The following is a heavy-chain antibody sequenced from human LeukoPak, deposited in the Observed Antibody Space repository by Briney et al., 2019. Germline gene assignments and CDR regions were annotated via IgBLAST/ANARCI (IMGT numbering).Heavy chain of an antibody. CDR1: GFTFTGYA. D-gene: IGHD3-3*01. J-gene: IGHJ5*02. CDR3: ARASGLRSFTLIS. CDR2: ISDGTAGT. Sequence: GGSLRLSCAASGFTFTGYAMNWVRQAPGKGLEWVSRISDGTAGTYYADSVKGRFTISRDNSKNTLYLQMNGLRAEDTAVYYCARASGLRSFTLISWGLGTLVTVSS. V-gene: IGHV3-23*01.